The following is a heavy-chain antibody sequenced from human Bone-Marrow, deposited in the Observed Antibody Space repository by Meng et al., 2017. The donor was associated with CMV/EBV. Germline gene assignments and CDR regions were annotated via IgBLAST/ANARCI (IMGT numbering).Heavy chain of an antibody. CDR2: IYYSGST. D-gene: IGHD3-3*01. CDR1: GGPISGGDYY. CDR3: ARVGLDFWSGYYSYYYGMDV. V-gene: IGHV4-30-4*08. J-gene: IGHJ6*02. Sequence: SETLSLTCTVSGGPISGGDYYWSWIRQPPGKGLEWIGYIYYSGSTYYNPSLKRRVTISVDTSKNQFSLKLSSVTAADTAVYYCARVGLDFWSGYYSYYYGMDVWGQGTTVTVSS.